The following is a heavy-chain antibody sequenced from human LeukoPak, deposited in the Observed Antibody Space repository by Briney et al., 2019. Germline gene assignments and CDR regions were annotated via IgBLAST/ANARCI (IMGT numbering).Heavy chain of an antibody. D-gene: IGHD2-2*01. Sequence: GGSLRLSCAAPGFTFINAWMSWVRQAPGKGLEWVGRIKSKTDGGTADYAAPVKGRFTISRDDSKNTLYLQLSSLKTEDTAVYYCTTLKAGTSSFLWGQGTLVTVSS. J-gene: IGHJ4*02. V-gene: IGHV3-15*01. CDR3: TTLKAGTSSFL. CDR2: IKSKTDGGTA. CDR1: GFTFINAW.